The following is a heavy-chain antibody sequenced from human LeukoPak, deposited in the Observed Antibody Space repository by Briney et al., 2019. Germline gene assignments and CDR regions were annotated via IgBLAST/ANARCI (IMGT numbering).Heavy chain of an antibody. Sequence: GGSLRLSCAASGFTFSNSYMHWVRQAPGKGLVWVSRINTDGSSTNYADSVKGRFTISRDNAKNTLYLQMNSLRAEDTAVYYCARGYSYAHDYWGQGTLVTVSS. CDR3: ARGYSYAHDY. J-gene: IGHJ4*02. CDR2: INTDGSST. V-gene: IGHV3-74*01. D-gene: IGHD3-16*01. CDR1: GFTFSNSY.